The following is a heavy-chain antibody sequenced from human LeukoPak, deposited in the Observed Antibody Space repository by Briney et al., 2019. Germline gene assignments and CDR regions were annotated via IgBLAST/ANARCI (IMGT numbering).Heavy chain of an antibody. CDR3: ARDEYSSGWFSDY. CDR1: GFIFSDYG. Sequence: SGGSLRLSCAASGFIFSDYGMHWVRQAPGKGLEWVTMVRNDGGDKYYADSVKGRFSISRDNSKNTLYLQMNSLRAEETAVYYCARDEYSSGWFSDYWGQGTLVTVSS. J-gene: IGHJ4*02. CDR2: VRNDGGDK. V-gene: IGHV3-30*02. D-gene: IGHD6-19*01.